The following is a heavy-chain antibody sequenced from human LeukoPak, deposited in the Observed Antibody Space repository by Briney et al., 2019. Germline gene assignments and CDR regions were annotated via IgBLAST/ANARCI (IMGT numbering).Heavy chain of an antibody. V-gene: IGHV4-61*08. CDR1: GASFRSGGQY. J-gene: IGHJ4*02. CDR3: ARIFDI. CDR2: IFYNGKT. Sequence: SEALSLTCTLSGASFRSGGQYWGWIRQTPGKGLEWIGDIFYNGKTNYNPSLKSRVTISLDTSRSQFSLRLSSVTAADTGVYYCARIFDIWGRGTLVTVSS.